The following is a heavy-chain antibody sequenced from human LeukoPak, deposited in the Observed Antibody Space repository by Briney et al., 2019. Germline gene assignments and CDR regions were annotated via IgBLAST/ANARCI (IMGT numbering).Heavy chain of an antibody. CDR3: ARELPFAY. V-gene: IGHV3-74*01. J-gene: IGHJ4*02. CDR2: IKSDGSRT. Sequence: PGGSLRLSCAASGFTFSNYWMHWVRQAPGKGLVWVSRIKSDGSRTDYADSVKGRFTISRDNAKNTLYLQMNSLRAEGTAVYYCARELPFAYWGQGTLVPLPS. CDR1: GFTFSNYW.